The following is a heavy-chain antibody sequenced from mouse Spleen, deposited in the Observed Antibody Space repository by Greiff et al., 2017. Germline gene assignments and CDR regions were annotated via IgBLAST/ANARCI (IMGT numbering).Heavy chain of an antibody. D-gene: IGHD2-10*02. J-gene: IGHJ2*01. CDR1: GFNIKDTY. CDR3: ARGEYGNYYFDY. V-gene: IGHV14-3*02. Sequence: VQLQQSGAELVKPGASVKLSCTASGFNIKDTYMHWVKQRPEQGLEWIGRIDPANGNTKYDPKFQGKATITADTSSNTAYLQLSSLTSEDTAVYYCARGEYGNYYFDYWGQGTTLTVSS. CDR2: IDPANGNT.